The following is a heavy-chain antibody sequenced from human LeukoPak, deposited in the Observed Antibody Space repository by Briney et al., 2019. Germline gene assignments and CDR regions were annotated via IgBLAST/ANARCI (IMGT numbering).Heavy chain of an antibody. Sequence: GGSLRLSCAASGFTFSDYYMSWIRQAPGKGMEWVSYISSSSSYTNYADSVKGRFTISRDNAKNSLYLQMNSLRAEDTAVYYCARVAAAGIGAFDIWGQGTMATVSS. J-gene: IGHJ3*02. CDR2: ISSSSSYT. CDR1: GFTFSDYY. CDR3: ARVAAAGIGAFDI. D-gene: IGHD6-13*01. V-gene: IGHV3-11*06.